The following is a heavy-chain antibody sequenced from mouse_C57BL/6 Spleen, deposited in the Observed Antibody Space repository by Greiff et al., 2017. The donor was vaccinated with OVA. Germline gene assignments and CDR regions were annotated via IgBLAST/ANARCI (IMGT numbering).Heavy chain of an antibody. D-gene: IGHD2-1*01. CDR3: ARQIYYGNYLYYFDY. CDR2: INPGSGGT. J-gene: IGHJ2*01. CDR1: GYAFTNYL. Sequence: QVQLKESGAELVRPGTSVKVSCKASGYAFTNYLIEWVKQRPGQGLEWIGVINPGSGGTNYNEKFKGKATLTADKSSSTAYMQLSSLTSEDSAVYFCARQIYYGNYLYYFDYWGQGTTLTVSS. V-gene: IGHV1-54*01.